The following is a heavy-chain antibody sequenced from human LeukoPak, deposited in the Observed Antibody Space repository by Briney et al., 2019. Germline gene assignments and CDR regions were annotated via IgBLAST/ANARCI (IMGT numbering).Heavy chain of an antibody. CDR1: GGTFSSYA. V-gene: IGHV1-69*01. CDR2: IIPIFGTA. CDR3: ARDLKGSGYADY. Sequence: SVKVSCKASGGTFSSYAISWVRQAPGQGLEWMGGIIPIFGTANYAQKFQGRVTITADESTSTAYMELSSLRSEDTAMYYCARDLKGSGYADYWGQGTLVTVSS. D-gene: IGHD5-12*01. J-gene: IGHJ4*02.